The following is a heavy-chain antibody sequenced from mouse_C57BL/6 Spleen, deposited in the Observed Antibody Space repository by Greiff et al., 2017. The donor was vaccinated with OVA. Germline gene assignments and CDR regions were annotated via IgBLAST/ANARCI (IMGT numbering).Heavy chain of an antibody. CDR3: ARQAPTYSFDY. CDR2: ISSGGSYT. CDR1: GFTFSSYG. Sequence: EVKLMESGGDLVKPGGSLKLSCAASGFTFSSYGMSWVRQTPDKRLEWVATISSGGSYTYYPDSVKGRFTITRDNAKNTLYLQMSRLKSEDTTMYYCARQAPTYSFDYWGQGTTLTVSS. V-gene: IGHV5-6*01. J-gene: IGHJ2*01. D-gene: IGHD1-1*01.